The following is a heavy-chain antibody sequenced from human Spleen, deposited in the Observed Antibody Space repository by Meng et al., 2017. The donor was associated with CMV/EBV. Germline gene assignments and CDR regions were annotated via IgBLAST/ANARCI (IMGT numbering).Heavy chain of an antibody. V-gene: IGHV4-34*01. CDR2: INNSGST. CDR1: GGSFSGYY. Sequence: SETLSLTCAVYGGSFSGYYLSWIRQSPGKGLEWIGEINNSGSTNYIPSLRSRVTISLDTSNKQVSLRLTSVTAADTAVYYCAREFLHSGGYYVFDYWGQGALVTVSS. J-gene: IGHJ4*02. D-gene: IGHD3-22*01. CDR3: AREFLHSGGYYVFDY.